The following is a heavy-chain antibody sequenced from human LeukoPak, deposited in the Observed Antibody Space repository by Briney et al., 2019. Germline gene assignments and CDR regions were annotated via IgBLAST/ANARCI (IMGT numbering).Heavy chain of an antibody. V-gene: IGHV1-69*06. Sequence: SVNASCKASRGTLSTYAISWVRQATAQGSEWMGGGIPILGAANYAQKFPGIVTINADKSTRTAYMWLSGLRSQHTPVYYCARGGRWLQLRYLAYGGEGTLVTVSS. CDR3: ARGGRWLQLRYLAY. D-gene: IGHD5-24*01. CDR1: RGTLSTYA. CDR2: GIPILGAA. J-gene: IGHJ4*02.